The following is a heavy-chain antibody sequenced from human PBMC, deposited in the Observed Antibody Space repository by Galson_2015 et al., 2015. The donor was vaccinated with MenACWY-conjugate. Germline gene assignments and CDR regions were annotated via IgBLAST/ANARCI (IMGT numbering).Heavy chain of an antibody. CDR1: GFMFSTYS. CDR3: AQDYSSGYRFDS. V-gene: IGHV3-23*01. Sequence: SLSLSCAASGFMFSTYSMSWVRQAPGKGLEWVSAISGSAYNTYYADSVKGRFTISRDNSKNTLYVQMNSLRAEDTAIYYCAQDYSSGYRFDSWGQGTLVTVSS. CDR2: ISGSAYNT. D-gene: IGHD3-22*01. J-gene: IGHJ4*02.